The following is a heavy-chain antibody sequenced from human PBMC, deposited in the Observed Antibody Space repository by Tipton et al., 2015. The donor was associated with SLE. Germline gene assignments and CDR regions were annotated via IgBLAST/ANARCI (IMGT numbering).Heavy chain of an antibody. V-gene: IGHV3-30*18. CDR1: GFTFSSYG. CDR2: ISYDGSNK. D-gene: IGHD3-22*01. CDR3: AKGGIYYDSSGAFDI. J-gene: IGHJ3*02. Sequence: RSLRLSCAASGFTFSSYGMHWVRQAPGKGLEWVAVISYDGSNKYYADSVKGRFTISRDNSKNTLYLQMNSLRAEDTAVYYCAKGGIYYDSSGAFDIWGQGTMVTVSS.